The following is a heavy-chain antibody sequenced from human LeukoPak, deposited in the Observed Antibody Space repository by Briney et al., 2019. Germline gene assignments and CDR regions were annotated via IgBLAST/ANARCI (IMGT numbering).Heavy chain of an antibody. J-gene: IGHJ4*02. Sequence: GGSLRLSCAASGFTFSDYYMSWIRQAPGRGLEWVSYISSSGSTIYYADSVKGRFTISRDNAKNSLYLQMNSLRAEDTAVYYCAKDATIEYYFNSWGQGTLVTVSS. V-gene: IGHV3-11*01. CDR2: ISSSGSTI. D-gene: IGHD5-24*01. CDR3: AKDATIEYYFNS. CDR1: GFTFSDYY.